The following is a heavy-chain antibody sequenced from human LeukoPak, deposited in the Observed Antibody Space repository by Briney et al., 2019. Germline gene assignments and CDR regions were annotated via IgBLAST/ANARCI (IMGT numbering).Heavy chain of an antibody. V-gene: IGHV1-24*01. CDR1: GYTLTELS. CDR3: ATRGWYNWNDGNWFDP. J-gene: IGHJ5*02. CDR2: FDPEDGET. D-gene: IGHD1-1*01. Sequence: ASVKVSCKVSGYTLTELSMHWVRQAPGKGLEWMGGFDPEDGETIYAQKFQGRVTMTEDTSTDTAYMELSSLRSEDTAVYYCATRGWYNWNDGNWFDPWGQGTLVTVSS.